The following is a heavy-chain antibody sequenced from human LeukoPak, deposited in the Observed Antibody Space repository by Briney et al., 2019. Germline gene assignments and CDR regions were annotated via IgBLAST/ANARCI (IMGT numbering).Heavy chain of an antibody. D-gene: IGHD5-18*01. V-gene: IGHV3-21*01. CDR2: ISSSSSYI. J-gene: IGHJ4*02. CDR1: GFPFSSYS. Sequence: GGSLRLSCAASGFPFSSYSMNWVRQAPGKGLEWVSSISSSSSYIYYADSVKGRFTISRDNAKNSLYLQMNSLRAEDTAVYYCARVDTAMAGFSDYWGQGTLVTVSS. CDR3: ARVDTAMAGFSDY.